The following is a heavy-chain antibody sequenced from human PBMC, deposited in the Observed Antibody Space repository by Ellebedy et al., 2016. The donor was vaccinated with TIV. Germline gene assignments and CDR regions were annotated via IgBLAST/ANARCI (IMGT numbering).Heavy chain of an antibody. Sequence: GESLKISCAASGFIFSSYGMHCVRQAPGKGLVWVAGISYDGRNKNYADSVKGRFTISRDNSKSTLYLQMNSLRPEDTAVYYCATHYSDTSGNHYAGGYWGQGTLGTVSS. D-gene: IGHD3-22*01. J-gene: IGHJ4*02. CDR2: ISYDGRNK. CDR3: ATHYSDTSGNHYAGGY. V-gene: IGHV3-30*03. CDR1: GFIFSSYG.